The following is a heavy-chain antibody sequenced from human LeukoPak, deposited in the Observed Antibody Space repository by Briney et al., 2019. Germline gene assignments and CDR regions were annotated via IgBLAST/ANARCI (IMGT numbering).Heavy chain of an antibody. V-gene: IGHV4-4*02. D-gene: IGHD2-15*01. CDR2: IYHSGST. CDR1: GGSISSSNW. CDR3: ARGSGRYGYGVVAAGVEYYYYGMDV. J-gene: IGHJ6*02. Sequence: PSETLSLTCAVSGGSISSSNWWSWVRQPPGKGLEWIGEIYHSGSTNYNPSLKSRVTISVDKSKNQFSLKLSSVTAADTAVYYCARGSGRYGYGVVAAGVEYYYYGMDVWGQGTTVTVSS.